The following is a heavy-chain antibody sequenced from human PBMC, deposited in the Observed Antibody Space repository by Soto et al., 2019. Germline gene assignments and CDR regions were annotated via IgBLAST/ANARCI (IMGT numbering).Heavy chain of an antibody. Sequence: ASVKVSCKASGGTFSSYAISWVRQAPGQGLEWMGRIIPILGIANYAQKFQGRVTITADKSTSTAYMELSSLRSEDTAVYYCARDSPYYDILTGYNLSYYYYYGMDVWGQGTTVTVSS. V-gene: IGHV1-69*04. J-gene: IGHJ6*02. CDR3: ARDSPYYDILTGYNLSYYYYYGMDV. CDR2: IIPILGIA. D-gene: IGHD3-9*01. CDR1: GGTFSSYA.